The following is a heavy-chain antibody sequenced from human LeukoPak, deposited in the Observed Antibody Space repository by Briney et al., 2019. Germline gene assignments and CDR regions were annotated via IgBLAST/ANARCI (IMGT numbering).Heavy chain of an antibody. Sequence: GGSLRLSCAASGFTFSSYSMNWVRQAPGKGLEWVSSISSSSNYIYYADSVKGRFTISRDNAKNSLYLQMNSLRAEDTAVYYCARDSYGSGSSPPPIDYWGQGTLVTVSS. D-gene: IGHD3-10*01. J-gene: IGHJ4*02. V-gene: IGHV3-21*01. CDR2: ISSSSNYI. CDR3: ARDSYGSGSSPPPIDY. CDR1: GFTFSSYS.